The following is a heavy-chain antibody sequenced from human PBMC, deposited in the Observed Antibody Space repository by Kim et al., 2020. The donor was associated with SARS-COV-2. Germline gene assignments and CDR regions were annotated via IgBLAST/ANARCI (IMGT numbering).Heavy chain of an antibody. D-gene: IGHD6-19*01. V-gene: IGHV3-23*01. J-gene: IGHJ6*02. CDR3: AKGGFTYSSGYYYYYGMDV. CDR2: ISGSGGST. CDR1: GFTFSSYA. Sequence: GGSLRLSCAASGFTFSSYAMSWVRQAPGKGLEWVSAISGSGGSTYYADSVKGRFTISRDNSKNTLYLQMNSLRAEDTAVYYCAKGGFTYSSGYYYYYGMDVWGQGTTVTVSS.